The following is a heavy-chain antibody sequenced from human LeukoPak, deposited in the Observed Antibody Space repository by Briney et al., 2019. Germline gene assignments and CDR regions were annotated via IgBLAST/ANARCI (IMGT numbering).Heavy chain of an antibody. CDR2: IYPGDSDT. D-gene: IGHD3-3*02. Sequence: GESLKSSCKGSGYSFTSYWIGWVRQMPGKGLGWRGMIYPGDSDTRDSPSFQGQVTIAADNSISTAYLQSISLKASDTPMYYRASLIAPRRYDIKRPFLEWFDGMDVWGQGTTVTVSS. J-gene: IGHJ6*02. V-gene: IGHV5-51*01. CDR3: ASLIAPRRYDIKRPFLEWFDGMDV. CDR1: GYSFTSYW.